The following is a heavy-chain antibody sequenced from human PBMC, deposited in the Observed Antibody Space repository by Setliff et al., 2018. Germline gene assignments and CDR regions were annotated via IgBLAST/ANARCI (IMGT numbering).Heavy chain of an antibody. V-gene: IGHV4-38-2*02. J-gene: IGHJ6*02. CDR1: GYSISSGYY. Sequence: ETLSLTCTVSGYSISSGYYWGWIRQPPGKGLEWIGSIYHSGSTYYNPSLKSRVTISVDTSKNQFSLKLSSVTAADTAVYYCARDAYDSSGYYYYYYYGMDVWGQGTTVTSP. CDR3: ARDAYDSSGYYYYYYYGMDV. D-gene: IGHD3-22*01. CDR2: IYHSGST.